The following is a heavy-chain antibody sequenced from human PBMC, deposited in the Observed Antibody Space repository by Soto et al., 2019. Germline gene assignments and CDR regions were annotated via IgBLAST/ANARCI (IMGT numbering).Heavy chain of an antibody. J-gene: IGHJ6*02. V-gene: IGHV3-23*01. CDR2: ISGSGDNT. CDR3: AKGISGDYYYYGMDV. CDR1: GFIFSNYA. Sequence: SGGSLRLSCAASGFIFSNYAMSWVRQAPGKGLEWVSVISGSGDNTYYADSVKGRFTISRDNSKNTLYLQMKSLRAEDTAVYYCAKGISGDYYYYGMDVWGQGTTVTVSS.